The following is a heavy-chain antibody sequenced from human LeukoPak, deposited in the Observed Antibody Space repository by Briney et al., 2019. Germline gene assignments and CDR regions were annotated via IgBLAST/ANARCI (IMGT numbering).Heavy chain of an antibody. D-gene: IGHD3-16*01. Sequence: GRSLRLSCAVSGFTLSSNYMSWVRQAAGKGREWVSVIYSGGSTYYADSAKARFTISRDNSKTTLSLQMNSLKAEDTAVYYCARLWGLYYYGMDVWGQGTTVTVSS. CDR1: GFTLSSNY. CDR3: ARLWGLYYYGMDV. V-gene: IGHV3-53*01. J-gene: IGHJ6*02. CDR2: IYSGGST.